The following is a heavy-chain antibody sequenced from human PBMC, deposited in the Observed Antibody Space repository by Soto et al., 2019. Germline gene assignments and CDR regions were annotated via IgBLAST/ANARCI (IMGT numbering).Heavy chain of an antibody. Sequence: GESLKISCKGSGYSFTSYWISWVRQMPGKGLEWMGRIDPSDSYTNYSPSFQGHVTISADKSISTAYLQWSSLKASDTAMYYCARRYGSGSYSYYYYGMDVWGQGTTVT. CDR2: IDPSDSYT. CDR1: GYSFTSYW. D-gene: IGHD3-10*01. CDR3: ARRYGSGSYSYYYYGMDV. V-gene: IGHV5-10-1*01. J-gene: IGHJ6*02.